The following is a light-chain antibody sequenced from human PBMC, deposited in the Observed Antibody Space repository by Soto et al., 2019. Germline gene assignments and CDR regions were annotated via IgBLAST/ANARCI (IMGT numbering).Light chain of an antibody. CDR3: QQYNSYSLT. CDR2: DAS. J-gene: IGKJ5*01. CDR1: HSISSW. Sequence: DIQMPQSQSPLSASVGDRVTITCLAIHSISSWLAWYQHKPEKAPKLLIYDASSLESGVPSRFSGSGSGTEFTLTISSRQPDDFATYYCQQYNSYSLTFGQGTRLEIK. V-gene: IGKV1-5*01.